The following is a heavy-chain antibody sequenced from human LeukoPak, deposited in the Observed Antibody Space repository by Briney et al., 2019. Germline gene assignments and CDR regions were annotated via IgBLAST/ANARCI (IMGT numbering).Heavy chain of an antibody. CDR3: ARASLRYFDWLGGHWFDP. CDR1: GGSISSSSYY. V-gene: IGHV4-39*07. D-gene: IGHD3-9*01. CDR2: IYYSGST. J-gene: IGHJ5*02. Sequence: SETLFLTCTVSGGSISSSSYYWGWIRQPPGKGLEWIGSIYYSGSTYYNPSLKSRVTISVDTSKNQFSLKLSSVTAADTAVYYCARASLRYFDWLGGHWFDPWGQGTLVTVSS.